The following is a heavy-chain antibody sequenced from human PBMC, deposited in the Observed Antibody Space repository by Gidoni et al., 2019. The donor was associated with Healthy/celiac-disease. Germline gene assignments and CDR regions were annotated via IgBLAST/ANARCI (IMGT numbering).Heavy chain of an antibody. CDR1: GFTFSDYY. D-gene: IGHD2-2*01. CDR3: ARDGTLGYCSSTSCLNWFDP. J-gene: IGHJ5*02. V-gene: IGHV3-11*01. CDR2: ISSSGSTI. Sequence: QVQLVESGGGLVKPGGSLRLSCAASGFTFSDYYMSWIRQAPGKGLEWVSYISSSGSTIYYADSVKGRFTISRDNAKNSLYLQMNSLRAEDTAVYYCARDGTLGYCSSTSCLNWFDPWGQGTLVTVSS.